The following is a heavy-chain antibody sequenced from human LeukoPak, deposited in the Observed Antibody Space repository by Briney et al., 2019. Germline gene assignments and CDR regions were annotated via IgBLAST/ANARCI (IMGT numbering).Heavy chain of an antibody. J-gene: IGHJ4*02. D-gene: IGHD3-10*01. CDR3: ARDFKGLQGIPDY. Sequence: ETLSLTCTVSGGSISSYYWSWILQPPGKGLEWIGYIYYSGSTNYNPSLKSRVTISVDTSKNQFSLKLSSVTAADTAVYYCARDFKGLQGIPDYWGQGTLVTVSS. V-gene: IGHV4-59*01. CDR2: IYYSGST. CDR1: GGSISSYY.